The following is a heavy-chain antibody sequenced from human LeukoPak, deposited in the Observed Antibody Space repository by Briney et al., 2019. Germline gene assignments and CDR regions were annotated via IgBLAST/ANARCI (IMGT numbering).Heavy chain of an antibody. D-gene: IGHD3-10*01. CDR1: GFTVSSNY. CDR2: IYSGGST. CDR3: ARDRDYYGSGSYVY. J-gene: IGHJ4*02. V-gene: IGHV3-53*01. Sequence: GGSLRLSCAASGFTVSSNYMSWVRQAPGKGLEWVSVIYSGGSTYYADSVKGRFTISRDNSKNTLYLQMNSLRAEDTAVYYCARDRDYYGSGSYVYWGQGTLVTVSS.